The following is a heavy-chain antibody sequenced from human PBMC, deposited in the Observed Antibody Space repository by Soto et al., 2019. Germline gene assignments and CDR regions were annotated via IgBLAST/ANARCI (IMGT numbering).Heavy chain of an antibody. CDR3: APTSLSGFSL. V-gene: IGHV1-58*01. CDR1: AFLFSSSA. Sequence: SVKVACKTSAFLFSSSAVHWVRQSRGQPIEWIGWIVVGRGEKNYAHSFQDRVTITRDMSTNTAYMKLSSLRSEDTAIYYCAPTSLSGFSLWGR. J-gene: IGHJ2*01. CDR2: IVVGRGEK. D-gene: IGHD5-12*01.